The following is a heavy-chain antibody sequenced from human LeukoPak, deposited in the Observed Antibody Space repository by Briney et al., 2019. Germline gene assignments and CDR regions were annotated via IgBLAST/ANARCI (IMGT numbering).Heavy chain of an antibody. V-gene: IGHV6-1*01. CDR3: ARGGTLVTPNFDY. CDR2: TYYRSKWYS. CDR1: GDSVPSNSAA. Sequence: HSQTLSLTCAVSGDSVPSNSAAWNWIRQSPSRGLEWLGRTYYRSKWYSEYAVSVKSRIIINPDTSKNQVSLQLNSVTPEDTAVYYCARGGTLVTPNFDYWGQGTLVTVSS. D-gene: IGHD2-21*02. J-gene: IGHJ4*02.